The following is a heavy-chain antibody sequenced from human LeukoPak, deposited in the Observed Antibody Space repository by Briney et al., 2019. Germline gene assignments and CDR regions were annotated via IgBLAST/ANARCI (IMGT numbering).Heavy chain of an antibody. J-gene: IGHJ4*02. D-gene: IGHD6-13*01. Sequence: GGSLRLSCAASGFTFSSYWMSWVRQAPGKGLEWVANIKQDGSEEYYVDSVKGRFTISRDNAKNSLYLQMNSLRAEDTAVYYCARRVFQQQLAFDYWGQGTLVTVSS. CDR3: ARRVFQQQLAFDY. CDR2: IKQDGSEE. V-gene: IGHV3-7*01. CDR1: GFTFSSYW.